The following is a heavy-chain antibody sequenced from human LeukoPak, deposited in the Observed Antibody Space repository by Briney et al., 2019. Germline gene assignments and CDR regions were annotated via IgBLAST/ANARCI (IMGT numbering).Heavy chain of an antibody. V-gene: IGHV4-61*02. D-gene: IGHD7-27*01. CDR3: AREVGADWGRGLDS. Sequence: KTSETLSLTCTVSGGSISSGSYYWSWIRQPAGKGLEWIGRIYTSGSTNYNPSLKSRVTISVDTSKNQFSLKLSSVTAADTALYFCAREVGADWGRGLDSWSQGTQVTV. CDR1: GGSISSGSYY. J-gene: IGHJ4*02. CDR2: IYTSGST.